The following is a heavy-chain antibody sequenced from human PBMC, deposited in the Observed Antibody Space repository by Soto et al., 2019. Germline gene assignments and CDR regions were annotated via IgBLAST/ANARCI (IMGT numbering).Heavy chain of an antibody. CDR2: IGTAGDT. Sequence: GGSLRLSCAASGFTFSSYDMHWVRQATGKGLEWVSAIGTAGDTYYPGSVKGRFTISRENAKNSLYLQMNSLRAEDTAVYYCARAIVGATSDWFDPWGQGTLVAVSS. CDR1: GFTFSSYD. J-gene: IGHJ5*02. V-gene: IGHV3-13*01. D-gene: IGHD1-26*01. CDR3: ARAIVGATSDWFDP.